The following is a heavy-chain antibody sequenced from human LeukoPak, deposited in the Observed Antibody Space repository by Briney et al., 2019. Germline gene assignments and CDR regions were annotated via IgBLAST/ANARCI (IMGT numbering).Heavy chain of an antibody. Sequence: PSQTLSLTCTVSGGSISSDGYYWSWIRQHPGKGLEWIGYIYYSGSAYYNPDLKSRVTISVDMSKNQLSLKLSSVTAADTAVYYCARGLAGLVRGGLDVWGKGTTITVSS. V-gene: IGHV4-31*03. CDR2: IYYSGSA. J-gene: IGHJ6*04. D-gene: IGHD3-10*01. CDR1: GGSISSDGYY. CDR3: ARGLAGLVRGGLDV.